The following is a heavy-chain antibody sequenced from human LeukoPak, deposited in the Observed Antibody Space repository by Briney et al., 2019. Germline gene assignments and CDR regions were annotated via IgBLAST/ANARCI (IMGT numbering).Heavy chain of an antibody. CDR2: ISSSSSYI. CDR1: GFTFSSYS. CDR3: ARNERNWFDP. D-gene: IGHD1-1*01. Sequence: GGSLRLSCAASGFTFSSYSMNWVRQAPGKGLEWVSSISSSSSYIYYADSVEGRFTISRDNAKNSLYLQMNSLRAEDTAVYYCARNERNWFDPWGQGTLVTVSS. V-gene: IGHV3-21*01. J-gene: IGHJ5*02.